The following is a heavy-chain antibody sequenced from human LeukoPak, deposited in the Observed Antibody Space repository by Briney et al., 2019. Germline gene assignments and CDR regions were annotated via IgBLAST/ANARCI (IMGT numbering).Heavy chain of an antibody. D-gene: IGHD2-21*02. CDR2: INPNSGGT. Sequence: ASVKVSCKASGYTFTGYYIHWVRQAPGQGLEWMGWINPNSGGTNYAQKLQGRVTMTTDTSTSTAYMELRSLRSDDTAVYYCARVLFGEVTVVFAFDIWGQGTMVTVSS. CDR1: GYTFTGYY. J-gene: IGHJ3*02. V-gene: IGHV1-2*02. CDR3: ARVLFGEVTVVFAFDI.